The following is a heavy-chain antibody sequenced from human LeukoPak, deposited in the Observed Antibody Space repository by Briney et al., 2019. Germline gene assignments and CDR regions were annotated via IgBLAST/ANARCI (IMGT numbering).Heavy chain of an antibody. D-gene: IGHD6-13*01. CDR3: ARGRAGAGSPFDY. CDR1: GGSISSYY. J-gene: IGHJ4*02. CDR2: IYHSGST. V-gene: IGHV4-59*01. Sequence: SETLSLTCTVSGGSISSYYWSWIRQPPGKGLEWIGYIYHSGSTNYNPSLKSRVTISIDTSKNQFSLKLTSVTAVDTAVYYCARGRAGAGSPFDYWGQGTLVTVSS.